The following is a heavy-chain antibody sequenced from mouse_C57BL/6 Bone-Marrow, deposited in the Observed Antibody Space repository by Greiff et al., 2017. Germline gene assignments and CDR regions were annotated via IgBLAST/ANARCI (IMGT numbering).Heavy chain of an antibody. Sequence: VQRVESGAELARPGASVKLSCKASGYTFTSYGISWVKQRTGQGLEWIGEIYPRSGNTYYNEKFKGKATRTADKSSSTAYMEIRSLTSEDSAVYFCARVGYYWFAYWGQGTLVTVSA. CDR2: IYPRSGNT. D-gene: IGHD2-3*01. J-gene: IGHJ3*01. CDR3: ARVGYYWFAY. V-gene: IGHV1-81*01. CDR1: GYTFTSYG.